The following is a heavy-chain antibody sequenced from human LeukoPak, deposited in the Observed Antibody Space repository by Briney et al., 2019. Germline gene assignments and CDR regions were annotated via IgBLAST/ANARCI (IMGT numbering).Heavy chain of an antibody. CDR3: ARWIGYYDSSGYNNWLDP. Sequence: GGSLRLSCAASGFTFSSYWMSWVRQAPGKGLEWVANIKQDGSEKYYVDSVKGRFTISRDNAKNSLYLQMNSLRAEDTAVYYCARWIGYYDSSGYNNWLDPWGQGTLVTVSS. V-gene: IGHV3-7*01. J-gene: IGHJ5*02. D-gene: IGHD3-22*01. CDR2: IKQDGSEK. CDR1: GFTFSSYW.